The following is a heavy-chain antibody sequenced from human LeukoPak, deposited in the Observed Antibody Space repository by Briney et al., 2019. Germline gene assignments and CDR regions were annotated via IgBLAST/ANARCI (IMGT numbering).Heavy chain of an antibody. J-gene: IGHJ3*02. CDR2: IYSGGST. V-gene: IGHV3-53*01. Sequence: GGSLRLSCAASGFTVSSNYMSWVRQAPGKGLEWVLVIYSGGSTYYADSVKGRFTISRDNSKNTLYLQMNSLRAEDTAVYYCAILYDSSGYYAFDIWGQGTMVTVSS. CDR1: GFTVSSNY. CDR3: AILYDSSGYYAFDI. D-gene: IGHD3-22*01.